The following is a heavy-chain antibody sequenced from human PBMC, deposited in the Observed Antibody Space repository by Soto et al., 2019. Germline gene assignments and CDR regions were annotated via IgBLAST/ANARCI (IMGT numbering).Heavy chain of an antibody. V-gene: IGHV4-39*01. CDR3: AIHFSGSSLGWFDP. D-gene: IGHD6-19*01. Sequence: SETLSLTCTVSGGSISSSSYYWGWIRQPPGKGLEWIGSIYYSGSTYYNPSLKSRVTISVDTSKNQFSLKLSSVTAADTAVYYCAIHFSGSSLGWFDPWGQGTLVTVSS. CDR2: IYYSGST. J-gene: IGHJ5*02. CDR1: GGSISSSSYY.